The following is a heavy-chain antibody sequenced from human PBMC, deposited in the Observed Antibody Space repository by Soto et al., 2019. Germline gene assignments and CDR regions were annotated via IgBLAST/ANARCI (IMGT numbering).Heavy chain of an antibody. V-gene: IGHV4-30-4*01. Sequence: QVQLQESGPGLVKPSQTLSLTCTVSGGSISSGDYYWSWIRQPPGKGLEWIGYIYYSGRPYYNPSLKSRVTISVNTSRNQFSLKLSSVTAADTAVYYCAREVEMALFDSWGQGTLVTVSS. CDR3: AREVEMALFDS. D-gene: IGHD2-15*01. J-gene: IGHJ4*02. CDR2: IYYSGRP. CDR1: GGSISSGDYY.